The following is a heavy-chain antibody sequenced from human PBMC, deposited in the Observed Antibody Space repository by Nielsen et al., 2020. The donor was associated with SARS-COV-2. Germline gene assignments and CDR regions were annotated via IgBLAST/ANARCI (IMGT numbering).Heavy chain of an antibody. CDR3: ARVKGWGNWFDP. D-gene: IGHD7-27*01. Sequence: SETLSLTCTVSGGSISGGDNYWGWNRQGPGKGLEWSRYIYYSGRTTYNSSLKSRVTLSVNTPKNQFSLNLSSVTDADTAVYYCARVKGWGNWFDPWGQGTLVTVSS. J-gene: IGHJ5*02. CDR2: IYYSGRT. V-gene: IGHV4-61*08. CDR1: GGSISGGDNY.